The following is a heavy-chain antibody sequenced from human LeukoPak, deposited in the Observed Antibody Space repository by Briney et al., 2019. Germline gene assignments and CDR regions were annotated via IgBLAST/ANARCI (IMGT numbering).Heavy chain of an antibody. CDR3: AKGLPRVADITYYYDSSGYYFDY. J-gene: IGHJ4*02. CDR1: GFTFSSYA. V-gene: IGHV3-23*01. Sequence: GGSLRLSCAASGFTFSSYAMSWVRQAPGKGLEWVSAISVSGGSTYYADSVKGRFTISRDNSKNTLYLQMNSLRAEDTAVYYCAKGLPRVADITYYYDSSGYYFDYWGQGTLVTVSS. D-gene: IGHD3-22*01. CDR2: ISVSGGST.